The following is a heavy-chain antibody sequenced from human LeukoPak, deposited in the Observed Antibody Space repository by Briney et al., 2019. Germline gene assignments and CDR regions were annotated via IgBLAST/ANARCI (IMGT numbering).Heavy chain of an antibody. J-gene: IGHJ4*02. CDR1: GFTFDDYA. Sequence: QSGGSLRLSCAASGFTFDDYAMHWVRQAPGKGPEWVSGISWNSGSIGYADSVKGRFTISRDNAKNSLYLQMNSLRAEDTALYYCAKDIEGYGSGSLFDYWGQGTLVTVSS. CDR3: AKDIEGYGSGSLFDY. CDR2: ISWNSGSI. V-gene: IGHV3-9*01. D-gene: IGHD3-10*01.